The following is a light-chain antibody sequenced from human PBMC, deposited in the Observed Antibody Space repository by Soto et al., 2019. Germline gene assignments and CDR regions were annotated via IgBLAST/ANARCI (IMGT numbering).Light chain of an antibody. CDR1: QGIRTY. CDR2: SAS. CDR3: QKYDSAPWT. V-gene: IGKV1-27*01. J-gene: IGKJ1*01. Sequence: IQMTQSPSSLSASVGDRVTITCRASQGIRTYLAWYQQKPGKVPKLLIFSASTLQSGVPPRFSGSGSGTDFTPTISSLQPEDVATYYCQKYDSAPWTFGQGTKVDIK.